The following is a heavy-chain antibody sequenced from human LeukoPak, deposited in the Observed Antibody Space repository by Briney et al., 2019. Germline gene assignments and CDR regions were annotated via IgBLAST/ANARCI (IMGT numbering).Heavy chain of an antibody. J-gene: IGHJ4*02. V-gene: IGHV3-21*01. Sequence: PGGSLRLSCAASGFTFSSYTMNWVRQAPGKGLEWVSSISRSSSYIYYADSVKGRFTISRDNAKNSLYLQMNSLRAEDTAVYYCARVGEGGSPTAPFDYWGQGTLVTVSS. CDR2: ISRSSSYI. D-gene: IGHD3-16*01. CDR3: ARVGEGGSPTAPFDY. CDR1: GFTFSSYT.